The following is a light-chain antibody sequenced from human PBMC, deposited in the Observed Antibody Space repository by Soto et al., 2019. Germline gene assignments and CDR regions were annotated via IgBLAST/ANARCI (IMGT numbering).Light chain of an antibody. CDR2: SNN. CDR1: GSNIGSNY. Sequence: QSVLTQPPSASGTPGQRVTISCSGSGSNIGSNYVYWYQQLPGTAPKLLIYSNNQRPSGVPDRFSGSKSGTSASLAISGLRSEDEADYYCVSWDDSLSGLVFGTGTKVT. J-gene: IGLJ1*01. CDR3: VSWDDSLSGLV. V-gene: IGLV1-47*02.